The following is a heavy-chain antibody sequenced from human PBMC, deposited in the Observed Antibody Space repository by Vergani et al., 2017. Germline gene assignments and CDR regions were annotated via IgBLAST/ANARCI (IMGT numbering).Heavy chain of an antibody. V-gene: IGHV2-26*01. CDR1: GFSLSNARMG. CDR3: ARSYYYDSSGYYFDY. Sequence: QVTLKESGPVLVKPTETFTLTCTVSGFSLSNARMGVSWIRQPPGKALEWLAHIFSNDEKSYSTSLKSRLTISKDTSKSQVVLTMTNMDPVDTATYYCARSYYYDSSGYYFDYWGQGTLVTVSS. CDR2: IFSNDEK. J-gene: IGHJ4*02. D-gene: IGHD3-22*01.